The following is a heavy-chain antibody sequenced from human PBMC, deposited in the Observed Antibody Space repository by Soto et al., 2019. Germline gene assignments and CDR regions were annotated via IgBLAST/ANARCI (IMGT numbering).Heavy chain of an antibody. V-gene: IGHV3-48*03. Sequence: SLRLSCVASGFPVSNYELNWVRQAPGKGLEWISYISDSGTITRYADSVKGRFTVSRDSATASLYLQMSSLGVDDTAVYFCVRQYASLGGYFDYWGQGALVTVSS. CDR3: VRQYASLGGYFDY. CDR1: GFPVSNYE. D-gene: IGHD3-16*01. J-gene: IGHJ4*01. CDR2: ISDSGTIT.